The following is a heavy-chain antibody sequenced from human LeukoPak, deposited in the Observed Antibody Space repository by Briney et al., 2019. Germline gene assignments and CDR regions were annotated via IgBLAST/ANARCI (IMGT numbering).Heavy chain of an antibody. V-gene: IGHV1-69*04. CDR2: IIPILGIA. CDR1: GGTFSSYA. CDR3: ARDRGSGSYDY. Sequence: SVKVSCKASGGTFSSYAISWVRQAPGQGLEWMGRIIPILGIANYAQKFQGRVTITADKSTSTAYMELSSLRSEDTAVYYCARDRGSGSYDYWGQGTLVTVSS. J-gene: IGHJ4*02. D-gene: IGHD3-10*01.